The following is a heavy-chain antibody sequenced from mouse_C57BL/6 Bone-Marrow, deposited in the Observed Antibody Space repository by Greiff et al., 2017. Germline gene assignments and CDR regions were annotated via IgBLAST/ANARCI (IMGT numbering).Heavy chain of an antibody. J-gene: IGHJ2*01. CDR3: ARTPHYYGSSYVASFDY. Sequence: QVQLQQPGAELVKPGASVKLSCKASGYTFTSYWMHWVKQRPGQGLEWIGMIHPNSGSTNYNEKFKSKATLTVDKSSRTAYMQLSSLTSEDSAVYYCARTPHYYGSSYVASFDYWGQGTTLTVSS. CDR2: IHPNSGST. CDR1: GYTFTSYW. V-gene: IGHV1-64*01. D-gene: IGHD1-1*01.